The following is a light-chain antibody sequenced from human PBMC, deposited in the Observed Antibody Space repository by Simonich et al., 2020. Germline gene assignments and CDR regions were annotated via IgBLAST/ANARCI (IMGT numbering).Light chain of an antibody. V-gene: IGKV4-1*01. J-gene: IGKJ4*01. CDR3: QQYYSTPLT. CDR1: QSVLYSSNNKNY. Sequence: DIVMTQAPDSLAVSLGERATINCKSSQSVLYSSNNKNYLAWYQQKPGQPPQLLINWASTRASGVPDRCSGSGSGTDFTLTISSLQAEDVAVYYCQQYYSTPLTFGGGTKVEIK. CDR2: WAS.